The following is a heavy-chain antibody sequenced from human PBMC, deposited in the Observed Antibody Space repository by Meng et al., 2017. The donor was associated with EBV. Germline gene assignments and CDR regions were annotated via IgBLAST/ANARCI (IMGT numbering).Heavy chain of an antibody. CDR2: LIPMVGAP. Sequence: VQLLQAGAEVKKPGSSVKVSCRTAGGTVRSDAVSWVRQAPGQGLEWMGGLIPMVGAPHYAQKFQGRVTIIADESTSTHSMELNSLRSEDTAMYYCASESGRGFTPDYWGQGTLVTVSS. CDR3: ASESGRGFTPDY. D-gene: IGHD3-10*01. J-gene: IGHJ4*02. V-gene: IGHV1-69*01. CDR1: GGTVRSDA.